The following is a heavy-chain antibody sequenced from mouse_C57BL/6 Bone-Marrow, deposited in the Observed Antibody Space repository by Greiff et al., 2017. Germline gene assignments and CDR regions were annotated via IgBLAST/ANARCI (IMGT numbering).Heavy chain of an antibody. CDR3: ARRGDGGDWYFDV. V-gene: IGHV5-6*02. Sequence: EVKLVESGGDLVEPGGSLKLSCAASGFTFSSYGMSWVRQTPDKRLEWVATISSGGSYTYYPDSVKGRFTISRDNAKNTLYLHMSSLKSEDTAMYYCARRGDGGDWYFDVWGTGTTVTVSS. CDR2: ISSGGSYT. J-gene: IGHJ1*03. CDR1: GFTFSSYG.